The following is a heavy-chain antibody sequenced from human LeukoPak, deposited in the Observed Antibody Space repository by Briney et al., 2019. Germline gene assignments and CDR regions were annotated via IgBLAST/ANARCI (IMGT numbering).Heavy chain of an antibody. CDR3: ARVRTGTTNWFDP. CDR2: INQDGGGK. Sequence: GGSLTLSCAASGFTFSSYWMSWVGQAPGKGLEWVATINQDGGGKYYVDSVKGRFTISRDNAKNSLHLQMSSLRAEDTAVYYCARVRTGTTNWFDPWGQGTLVTVSS. CDR1: GFTFSSYW. V-gene: IGHV3-7*04. D-gene: IGHD1-1*01. J-gene: IGHJ5*02.